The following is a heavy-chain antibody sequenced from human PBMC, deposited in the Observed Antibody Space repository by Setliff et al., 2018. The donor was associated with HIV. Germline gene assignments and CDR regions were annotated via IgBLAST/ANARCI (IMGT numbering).Heavy chain of an antibody. Sequence: KASETLSLTCTVSGASIGRRSDCWGWIRQPPGKGLEWIGSFYYSWNTYYNPSLKSRVTISVDTSKNQFSLKLSSVTAADTAVYYCARGFVAVGHYYYYYMDVWGKGTTVTVSS. V-gene: IGHV4-39*07. CDR3: ARGFVAVGHYYYYYMDV. D-gene: IGHD6-19*01. CDR2: FYYSWNT. CDR1: GASIGRRSDC. J-gene: IGHJ6*03.